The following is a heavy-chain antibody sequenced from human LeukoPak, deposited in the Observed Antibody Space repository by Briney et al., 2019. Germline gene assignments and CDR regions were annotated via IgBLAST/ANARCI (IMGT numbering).Heavy chain of an antibody. V-gene: IGHV3-11*01. D-gene: IGHD3-16*01. J-gene: IGHJ6*03. CDR3: AREQEQSVWKSYGTYSYYYYIDV. Sequence: RGFLRHSLAASGLRFCDHYKSWIRQAPGKGLEGVSYIDNSGSTIDYADSLRGRFTISRDNAKNSLYLQIDGLRVDDTAVYYCAREQEQSVWKSYGTYSYYYYIDVWGQGTTVTVSS. CDR1: GLRFCDHY. CDR2: IDNSGSTI.